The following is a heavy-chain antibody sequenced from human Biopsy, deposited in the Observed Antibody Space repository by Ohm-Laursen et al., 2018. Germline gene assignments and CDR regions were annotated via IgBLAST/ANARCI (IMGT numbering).Heavy chain of an antibody. CDR3: STGGGDFYYNGMDV. J-gene: IGHJ6*02. V-gene: IGHV3-15*01. Sequence: GSLRLSCSASGFTFGDACMSWIRQAPGKGLEWVGRIKSKFDGETTDYAAPVKGGFIISRDDSKSTLFLQMNSLKVEDTGVYFCSTGGGDFYYNGMDVWGQGTTVTVSS. CDR2: IKSKFDGETT. CDR1: GFTFGDAC. D-gene: IGHD3-16*01.